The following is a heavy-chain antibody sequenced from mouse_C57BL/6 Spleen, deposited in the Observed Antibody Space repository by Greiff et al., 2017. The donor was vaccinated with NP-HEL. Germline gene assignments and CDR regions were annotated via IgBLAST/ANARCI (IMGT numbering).Heavy chain of an antibody. J-gene: IGHJ1*03. V-gene: IGHV7-3*01. CDR1: GFTFTDYY. CDR3: ARYESNDWYFDV. CDR2: IRNKANGYTT. D-gene: IGHD2-5*01. Sequence: EVQVVESGGGLVQPGGSLSLSCAASGFTFTDYYMSWVRQPPGKALEWLGFIRNKANGYTTEYSASVKGRFTISRDNSQSILYLQMNALRAEDSATYYCARYESNDWYFDVWGTGTTVTVSS.